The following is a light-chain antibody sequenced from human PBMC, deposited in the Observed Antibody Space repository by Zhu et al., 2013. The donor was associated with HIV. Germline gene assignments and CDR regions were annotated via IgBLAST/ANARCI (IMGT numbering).Light chain of an antibody. CDR1: QTITSF. V-gene: IGKV1-39*01. CDR2: RAS. CDR3: QQTYGTPWT. J-gene: IGKJ1*01. Sequence: DIQMTQSPSSLSASVGDRVTLTCRASQTITSFLNWYQQKPGSAPNLLIHRASSLESGVPSRFSGSGSETQFTLTISDLQPEDFATYFCQQTYGTPWTFGQGT.